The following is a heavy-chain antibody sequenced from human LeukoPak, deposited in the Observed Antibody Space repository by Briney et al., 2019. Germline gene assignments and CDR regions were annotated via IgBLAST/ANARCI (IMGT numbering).Heavy chain of an antibody. CDR3: ARRVYGSGKYFDY. J-gene: IGHJ4*02. CDR1: GGTFSSYA. Sequence: ASVKVSCKASGGTFSSYAISWVRQAPGQGLEWMGGIIPIFGTANYAQKFQGRVTMTRDMSTSTVYMELSSLRSEDTAVYYCARRVYGSGKYFDYWGQGTLVTVSS. CDR2: IIPIFGTA. D-gene: IGHD3-10*01. V-gene: IGHV1-69*05.